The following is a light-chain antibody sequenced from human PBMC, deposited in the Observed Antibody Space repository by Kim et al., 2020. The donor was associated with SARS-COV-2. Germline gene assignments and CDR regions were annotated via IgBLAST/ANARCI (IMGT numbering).Light chain of an antibody. CDR3: QQYNNWPRGA. V-gene: IGKV3-15*01. J-gene: IGKJ4*01. CDR1: QSVSSN. CDR2: GAS. Sequence: SPGERATPPCRASQSVSSNLAWYQQQPGQAPRLLIYGASTRATGIPARFSGSGSGTEFTLTISSLQSEDFAVYYCQQYNNWPRGAFGGGTKVDIK.